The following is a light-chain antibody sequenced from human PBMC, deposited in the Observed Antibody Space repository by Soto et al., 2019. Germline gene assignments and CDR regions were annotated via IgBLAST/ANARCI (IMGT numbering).Light chain of an antibody. J-gene: IGLJ3*02. CDR3: GSFTTSRIWV. CDR1: SSDLGDDKY. CDR2: GVN. V-gene: IGLV2-14*01. Sequence: QSVLTQPASVSGSPGQSITLSCTGSSSDLGDDKYVSWYQQQPGKGPNLLIYGVNSRPSGISNRFSGSKSGNTASLTISGLQVEDEAEYFCGSFTTSRIWVFGGGTKLTVL.